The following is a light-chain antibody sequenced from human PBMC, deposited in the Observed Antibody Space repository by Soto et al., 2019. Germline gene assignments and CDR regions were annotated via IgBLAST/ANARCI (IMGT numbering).Light chain of an antibody. CDR3: CSYAGSYSWV. CDR1: SSDVGAYNY. Sequence: QSALTQPRSVSGSPGQSVTISCTGTSSDVGAYNYVSWYQHHPGKAPKVMIYDVSERPSGVPDRFSGSKSDNKASLTISGQQDEDEADYYCCSYAGSYSWVFGGRTKVTVL. V-gene: IGLV2-11*01. CDR2: DVS. J-gene: IGLJ3*02.